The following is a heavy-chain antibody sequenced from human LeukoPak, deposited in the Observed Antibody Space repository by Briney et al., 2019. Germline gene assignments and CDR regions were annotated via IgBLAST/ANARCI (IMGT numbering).Heavy chain of an antibody. D-gene: IGHD3-9*01. V-gene: IGHV3-48*03. CDR3: ARMKRYFDWSPLLGWFDP. CDR1: GFTFSSYE. CDR2: ISSSGSTI. J-gene: IGHJ5*02. Sequence: PGGSLRLSCAASGFTFSSYEMNWVRQAPGKGLEWVSYISSSGSTIYYADSAKGRFTISRDNAKNSLYLQMNSLRAEDTAVYYCARMKRYFDWSPLLGWFDPWGQGTLVTVSS.